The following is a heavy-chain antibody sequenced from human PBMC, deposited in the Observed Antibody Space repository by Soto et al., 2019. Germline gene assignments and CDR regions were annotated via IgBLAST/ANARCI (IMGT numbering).Heavy chain of an antibody. V-gene: IGHV4-59*08. CDR2: VYDNGDS. Sequence: QVQLQKSGPGLVKPSETLSLTCTVSGGSIDGYNCAWIRQSPGKELEWVGYVYDNGDSSYNPSLKSRLTLSMDTSKSQFSLQLRSVTAADTAVYLCARQGIGRLHGLVDVWGRGTTVTVS. D-gene: IGHD5-12*01. CDR3: ARQGIGRLHGLVDV. CDR1: GGSIDGYN. J-gene: IGHJ6*02.